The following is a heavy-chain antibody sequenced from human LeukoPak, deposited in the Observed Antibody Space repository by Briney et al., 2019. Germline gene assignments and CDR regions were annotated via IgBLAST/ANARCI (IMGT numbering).Heavy chain of an antibody. D-gene: IGHD3-3*01. V-gene: IGHV4-4*07. Sequence: SETLSLTCTVSGGSISSYYWSWIRQPAGKGLEWIGRIYTSGSTNYNPSLKSRVTMSVDTSKNQFSLKLSSVTAADTAVYYCARATYDFWSGFFYYYYMDVWGKGTTVTVSS. CDR2: IYTSGST. CDR3: ARATYDFWSGFFYYYYMDV. J-gene: IGHJ6*03. CDR1: GGSISSYY.